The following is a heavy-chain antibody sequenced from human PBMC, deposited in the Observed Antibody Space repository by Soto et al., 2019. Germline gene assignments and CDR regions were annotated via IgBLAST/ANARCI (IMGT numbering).Heavy chain of an antibody. CDR1: GDSVSSNSAA. J-gene: IGHJ6*02. D-gene: IGHD6-13*01. V-gene: IGHV6-1*01. CDR3: AASRRDSSSWNYYYYGMDV. Sequence: PSQTLSLTCVISGDSVSSNSAAWNWIRQSPSRGLEWLGRTYYRSKWYNDYAVSVKSRITINPDTSKNQFSLQLNSVTPEDTAVYYCAASRRDSSSWNYYYYGMDVWGQGTTVTVSS. CDR2: TYYRSKWYN.